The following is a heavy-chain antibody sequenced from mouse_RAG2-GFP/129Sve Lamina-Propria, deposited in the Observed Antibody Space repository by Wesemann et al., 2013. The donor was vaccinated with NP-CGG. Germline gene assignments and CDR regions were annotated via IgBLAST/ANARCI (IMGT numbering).Heavy chain of an antibody. V-gene: IGHV1-15*01. CDR2: IDPETGGT. J-gene: IGHJ3*01. CDR3: TPFAY. CDR1: GYTFTDYE. Sequence: QVQLQQSGAELVRPGASVKLSCKASGYTFTDYEMHWVKQTPVHGLEWIGAIDPETGGTAYNQKFKGKATLTADKSSSTAYMELRSLTSEDSAVYYCTPFAYWGQGTLVTVSA.